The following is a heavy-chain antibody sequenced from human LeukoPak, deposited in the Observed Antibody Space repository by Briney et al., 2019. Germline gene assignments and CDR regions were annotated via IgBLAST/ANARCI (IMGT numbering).Heavy chain of an antibody. CDR3: ARAGSSGWYAFDI. D-gene: IGHD6-19*01. J-gene: IGHJ3*02. V-gene: IGHV3-66*01. CDR2: IYSGGNT. Sequence: GGSLRLSCAASGFTVSSNYVAWVRQAPGKGLKWVSVIYSGGNTYYADSVKGIFTISRDNSKNTLYLQMNSLRAEDTAVYYCARAGSSGWYAFDIWGQGTMVTVSS. CDR1: GFTVSSNY.